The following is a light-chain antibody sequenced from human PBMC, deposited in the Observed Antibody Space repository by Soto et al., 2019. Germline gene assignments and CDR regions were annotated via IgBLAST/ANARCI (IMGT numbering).Light chain of an antibody. CDR1: SSNIGAGYD. V-gene: IGLV1-40*01. Sequence: QSVLTQPPSVSGAPGQRATISCTGSSSNIGAGYDVHWYQQLPGTAPKLLIYGNSNRPSGVPDRFSGSKSGTSASLAITGLQAEDEADYYCQSYDSSLSGFWVFGGGTQLTVL. CDR2: GNS. J-gene: IGLJ3*02. CDR3: QSYDSSLSGFWV.